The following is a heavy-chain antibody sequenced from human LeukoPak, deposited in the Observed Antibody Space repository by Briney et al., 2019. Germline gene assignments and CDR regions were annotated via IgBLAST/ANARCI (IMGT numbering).Heavy chain of an antibody. CDR2: THGSEK. V-gene: IGHV3-7*01. CDR1: GFIFSDYW. D-gene: IGHD1-26*01. J-gene: IGHJ4*02. Sequence: GGSLRLSCAASGFIFSDYWMSWVRQAPGRGLEWVANTHGSEKYYVDSVKGRFTISRDNAKNSLYLQMNSLRAEDTAVYYCARPRVVGATTALLYWGQGTLVTVSS. CDR3: ARPRVVGATTALLY.